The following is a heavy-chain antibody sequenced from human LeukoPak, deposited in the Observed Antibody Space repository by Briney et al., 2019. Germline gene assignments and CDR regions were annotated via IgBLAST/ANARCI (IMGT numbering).Heavy chain of an antibody. CDR3: AKSILLTTFDS. V-gene: IGHV3-23*01. Sequence: PGGSLRLSCAASGFTFSNAWMSWVRQAPGKGLEWVSAISGSGGSTYYADSVKGRFTISRDNSKNTLYLQMDSLRAEDTAVYYCAKSILLTTFDSWGQGTLVTVSS. J-gene: IGHJ4*02. CDR1: GFTFSNAW. D-gene: IGHD4-11*01. CDR2: ISGSGGST.